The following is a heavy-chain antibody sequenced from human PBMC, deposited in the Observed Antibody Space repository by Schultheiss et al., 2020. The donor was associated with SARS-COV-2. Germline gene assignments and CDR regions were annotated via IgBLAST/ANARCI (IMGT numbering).Heavy chain of an antibody. CDR2: ISYSGST. J-gene: IGHJ6*02. D-gene: IGHD3-3*01. CDR3: ARDSPFTYDFWTGYSGSFYYYGMDV. CDR1: GGSISSYS. Sequence: SETLSLTCTVSGGSISSYSWTWIRQPPEKGLEWIGYISYSGSTNYNPSLKSRVTTSLDTSKNQFSLKLSSVTAADTAVYYCARDSPFTYDFWTGYSGSFYYYGMDVWGQGTTVTVSS. V-gene: IGHV4-59*01.